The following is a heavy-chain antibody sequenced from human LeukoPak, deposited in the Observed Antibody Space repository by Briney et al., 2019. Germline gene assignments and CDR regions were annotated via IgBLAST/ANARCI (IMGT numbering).Heavy chain of an antibody. D-gene: IGHD3-10*01. CDR2: IKQDSSER. J-gene: IGHJ5*02. CDR1: GFTFSSYG. V-gene: IGHV3-7*04. Sequence: GGSRRLSCAASGFTFSSYGMTWVRQAPGKGLNWVANIKQDSSERYYVDSVKGRFTISRDNANNSLFLQMNSLRGEDTAVYYCARGFRGANWFDPWGQGTLVTVSS. CDR3: ARGFRGANWFDP.